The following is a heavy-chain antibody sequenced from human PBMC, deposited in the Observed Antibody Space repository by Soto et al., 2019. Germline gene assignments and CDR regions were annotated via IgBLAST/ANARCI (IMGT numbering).Heavy chain of an antibody. CDR3: ASGAPSRY. J-gene: IGHJ4*02. V-gene: IGHV4-59*08. CDR2: IYNSGTT. Sequence: QMQLQESGPGLVKPSETLSLTCSVSGGSFSNYYWAWIRQAPGQGLEWIGSIYNSGTTNYNPSLKSRVIISIEPSKSQFSLGLNSVTVADSAVYFCASGAPSRYWGQGILVAVSS. CDR1: GGSFSNYY. D-gene: IGHD4-17*01.